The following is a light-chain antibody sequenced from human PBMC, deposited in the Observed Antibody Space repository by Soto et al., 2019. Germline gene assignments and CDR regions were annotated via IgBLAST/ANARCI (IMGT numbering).Light chain of an antibody. V-gene: IGKV3-20*01. CDR2: GAS. CDR3: QQYNNWPQT. Sequence: EIVLTQSPGTLSLSPGERATLSCRASQSVSNNYLAWYQQKPGQAPRLLIYGASNRATGIPDRVIGRGSGTDFTLTISSLEPEDLSVYHCQQYNNWPQTFGQGTKVDIK. CDR1: QSVSNNY. J-gene: IGKJ1*01.